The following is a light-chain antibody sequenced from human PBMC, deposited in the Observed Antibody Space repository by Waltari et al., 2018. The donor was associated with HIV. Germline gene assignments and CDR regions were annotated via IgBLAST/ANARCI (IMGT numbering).Light chain of an antibody. CDR3: QKYSTTPRT. Sequence: DIVRTQSPDLEAVSPGERASIGGNSSQTVLDSDNNKNYLDWYQQKLGPPPRLLIHWSSTRDSGVPARFSGRASGKDFTLSIACLQPVDVAIYYCQKYSTTPRTFGGGTIVEIK. J-gene: IGKJ4*02. CDR1: QTVLDSDNNKNY. V-gene: IGKV4-1*01. CDR2: WSS.